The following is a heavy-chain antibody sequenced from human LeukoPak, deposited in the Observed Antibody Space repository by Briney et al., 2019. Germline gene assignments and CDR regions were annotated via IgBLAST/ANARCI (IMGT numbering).Heavy chain of an antibody. Sequence: GGSLRLSCAASGFTFSSYSMNWVRQAPGKGLEWVSSISSSSSYIYYADSVKGRFTISRDNAKNSLYLQMNSLRAEDTAVYYCARGEMATISLTDYWGQGTLVTVSS. CDR2: ISSSSSYI. J-gene: IGHJ4*02. D-gene: IGHD5-24*01. V-gene: IGHV3-21*01. CDR3: ARGEMATISLTDY. CDR1: GFTFSSYS.